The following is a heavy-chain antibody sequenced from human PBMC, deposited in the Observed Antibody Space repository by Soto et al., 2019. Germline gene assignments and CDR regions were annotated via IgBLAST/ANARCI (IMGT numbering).Heavy chain of an antibody. CDR1: GGTFSSYT. J-gene: IGHJ4*02. D-gene: IGHD3-9*01. CDR2: IIPILGIA. CDR3: ARGGRQLRYFGWYSIDN. V-gene: IGHV1-69*02. Sequence: SVKVSCKASGGTFSSYTISWVRQAPGQGLEWMGRIIPILGIANYAQKFQGRVTITADKSTSTAYMELSSLRSEDTAVYYCARGGRQLRYFGWYSIDNWGQETLFTVSS.